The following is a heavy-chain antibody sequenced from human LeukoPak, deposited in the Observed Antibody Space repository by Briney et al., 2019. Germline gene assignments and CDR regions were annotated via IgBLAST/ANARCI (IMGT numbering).Heavy chain of an antibody. J-gene: IGHJ3*02. CDR2: ISSSSSYI. CDR3: ARADPLGNAFDI. Sequence: GGSLRLSCAASGFTFSSYSMNWVRQAPGKGLEWVSSISSSSSYIYYADSVKGRFTISRDNAKNSLYLQMNSLRAEDTAVYYCARADPLGNAFDIWGQGTMVTVSS. CDR1: GFTFSSYS. V-gene: IGHV3-21*01. D-gene: IGHD1-26*01.